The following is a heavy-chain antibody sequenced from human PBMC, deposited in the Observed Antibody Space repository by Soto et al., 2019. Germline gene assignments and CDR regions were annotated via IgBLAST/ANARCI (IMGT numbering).Heavy chain of an antibody. D-gene: IGHD2-15*01. CDR1: GGTFSSYA. V-gene: IGHV1-69*12. CDR2: IIPIFGTA. CDR3: ARGYCSGGSCYSQYYFDY. Sequence: QVQLVQSGAEVKKPGSSVKVSCKASGGTFSSYAISWVRQAPGQGLEWMGGIIPIFGTANYAQKFQGRVTITADESTSTAYMELSSLRSEDTAVYYCARGYCSGGSCYSQYYFDYWGQGTLVTVSS. J-gene: IGHJ4*02.